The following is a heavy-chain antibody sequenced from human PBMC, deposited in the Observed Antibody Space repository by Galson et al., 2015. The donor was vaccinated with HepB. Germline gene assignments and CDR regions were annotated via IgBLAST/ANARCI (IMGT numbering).Heavy chain of an antibody. V-gene: IGHV3-21*01. D-gene: IGHD3-3*01. CDR3: ARWYYDFWSGYDHYGMDV. CDR2: ISSSSSYI. CDR1: GFTFSSYN. Sequence: SLRLSCAASGFTFSSYNMNWVRQAPGKGLEWVSSISSSSSYIYFADSVKGRFTISRDNAKNSLYLQMNSLRAEDTAVYYCARWYYDFWSGYDHYGMDVWGQGTTVTVSS. J-gene: IGHJ6*02.